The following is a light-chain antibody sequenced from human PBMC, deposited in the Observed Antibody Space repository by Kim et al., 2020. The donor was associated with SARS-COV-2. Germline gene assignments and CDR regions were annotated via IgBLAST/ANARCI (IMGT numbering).Light chain of an antibody. CDR3: QQYNSYSYT. J-gene: IGKJ2*01. CDR2: KAS. V-gene: IGKV1-5*03. CDR1: QSISSW. Sequence: ASVGDRVIDTCRASQSISSWLAWYQQKPGKATTLLIYKASSLESGVPSRFSGSGSGTEFTLTISSLQPDDFATYYCQQYNSYSYTFGQGTKLEF.